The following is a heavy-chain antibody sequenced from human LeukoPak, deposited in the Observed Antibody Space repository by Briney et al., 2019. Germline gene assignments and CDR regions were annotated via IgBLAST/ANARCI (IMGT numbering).Heavy chain of an antibody. Sequence: GGSLRLSCAASGFTFSTYWMHWVRQAPGKGLVWVSGIDSDGSSTTYADSVKGRSTISRDNAKNTLYLQMNSLRAEDTAVYYCARVINSGWLGELSDWGQGTLVTVSS. D-gene: IGHD6-19*01. CDR1: GFTFSTYW. CDR3: ARVINSGWLGELSD. J-gene: IGHJ4*02. V-gene: IGHV3-74*01. CDR2: IDSDGSST.